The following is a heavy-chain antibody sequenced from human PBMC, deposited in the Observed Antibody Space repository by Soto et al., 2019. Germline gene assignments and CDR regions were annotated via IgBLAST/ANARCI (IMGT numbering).Heavy chain of an antibody. CDR1: GFTFSDYG. CDR3: ARSTYCNGGSCYPQY. V-gene: IGHV3-30*03. D-gene: IGHD2-15*01. CDR2: ISYDGSDR. Sequence: QVQVEEFGGGVVRPGRSLRLSCEGPGFTFSDYGFHWVRQAPGKGLEWVAMISYDGSDRYYRDSVQGRFTISRDDSKNTVCLQMNSLRTEDTAMYYCARSTYCNGGSCYPQYWGPGTLVTVSS. J-gene: IGHJ4*02.